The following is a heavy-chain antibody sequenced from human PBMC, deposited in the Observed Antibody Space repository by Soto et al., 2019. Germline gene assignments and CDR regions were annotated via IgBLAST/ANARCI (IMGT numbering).Heavy chain of an antibody. Sequence: QVQLVESGGGVVQPGRSLRLSCAASGFTFSSYGMHWVRQAPGKGLEWVAVIWYDGSNKYYADSVKGRFTISRDNSKNPLYLPMNSLRAEDTAVYYCARAIAVAGVYYYYGMDVWGQGTTVTVSS. V-gene: IGHV3-33*01. J-gene: IGHJ6*02. CDR1: GFTFSSYG. D-gene: IGHD6-19*01. CDR2: IWYDGSNK. CDR3: ARAIAVAGVYYYYGMDV.